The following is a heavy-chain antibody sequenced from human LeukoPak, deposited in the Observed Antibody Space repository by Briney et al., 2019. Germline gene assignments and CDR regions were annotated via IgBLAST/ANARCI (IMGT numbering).Heavy chain of an antibody. J-gene: IGHJ3*02. V-gene: IGHV4-30-2*01. CDR3: ASNFWEGAFDI. D-gene: IGHD3-3*01. CDR2: IYHSGST. Sequence: PSQTLSLTCTVSGGSISSGGYYWSWIRQPPGKGLEWIGYIYHSGSTYYNPSLKSRVTISVDRSKNQFSLKLSSVTAADTAVYYCASNFWEGAFDIWGQGTMVTVSS. CDR1: GGSISSGGYY.